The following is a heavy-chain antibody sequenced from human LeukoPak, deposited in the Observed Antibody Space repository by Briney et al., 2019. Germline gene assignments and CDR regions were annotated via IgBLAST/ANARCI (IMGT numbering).Heavy chain of an antibody. J-gene: IGHJ5*02. D-gene: IGHD6-13*01. CDR2: INPNSGGT. CDR1: GYTFTGYY. Sequence: ASVKVSCKASGYTFTGYYMHWVRQAPGQGLEWMGWINPNSGGTSYAQKFQGRVTMTRDTSISTAYMELSRLRSDDTAVYYCARDGHSSSWYFSPHWFDPWGQGTLVTVSS. V-gene: IGHV1-2*02. CDR3: ARDGHSSSWYFSPHWFDP.